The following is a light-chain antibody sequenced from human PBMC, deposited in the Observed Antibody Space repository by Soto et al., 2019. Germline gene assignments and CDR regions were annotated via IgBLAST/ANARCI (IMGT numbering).Light chain of an antibody. CDR3: QSYDSSLSGVV. CDR1: SSNIGAGYD. Sequence: QSVLTQPPSVSGAPGPRVTISCTGSSSNIGAGYDVHWYQQLPGTAPKLLIYGNSNRPSGVPDRFSGSKSGTSAALAITGLQAEDEADYYCQSYDSSLSGVVFGGATKLTVL. CDR2: GNS. V-gene: IGLV1-40*01. J-gene: IGLJ2*01.